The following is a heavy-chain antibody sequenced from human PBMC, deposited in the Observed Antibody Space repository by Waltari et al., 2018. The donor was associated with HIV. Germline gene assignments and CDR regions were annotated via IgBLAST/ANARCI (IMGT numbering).Heavy chain of an antibody. D-gene: IGHD1-26*01. CDR2: ISGSGRTL. J-gene: IGHJ4*02. V-gene: IGHV3-48*03. CDR3: ARDLFIVGRNSGAFDY. CDR1: GFTFDDYE. Sequence: EVQLVDSGGGLVQPGGALRLSCAASGFTFDDYEMNGVRQAPGKALELISYISGSGRTLYYADSVKGRFTISRDNAKNSLYLEMNSLRAEDTAVYYCARDLFIVGRNSGAFDYWGQGTLVTVSS.